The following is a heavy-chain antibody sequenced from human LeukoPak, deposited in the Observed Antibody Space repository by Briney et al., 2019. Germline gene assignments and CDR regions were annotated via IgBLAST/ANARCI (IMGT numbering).Heavy chain of an antibody. D-gene: IGHD6-13*01. CDR1: GFTFSSYW. J-gene: IGHJ5*02. V-gene: IGHV3-74*01. CDR2: INSDGSGT. Sequence: GGSLRLSCAASGFTFSSYWMHWVRQAPGKGLVWVSRINSDGSGTSYADSVKGRFTISRDNAKNTLYLQMNSLRAEDTAVYYCARSSWYEVGWFDPWGQGTLVTVSS. CDR3: ARSSWYEVGWFDP.